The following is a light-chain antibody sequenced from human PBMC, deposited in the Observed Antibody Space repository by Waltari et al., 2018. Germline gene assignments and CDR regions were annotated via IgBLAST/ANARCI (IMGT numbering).Light chain of an antibody. CDR2: SNN. V-gene: IGLV1-44*01. CDR3: SAWDDSLNGHVI. CDR1: WSNIGTNV. J-gene: IGLJ2*01. Sequence: QSLLTQPPSASGPPGQTVTISCSGSWSNIGTNVVRWYQQPPGTAPKLLIHSNNQRPAGVPDRFSCSKSGTSASLAISGLQSADEADYYCSAWDDSLNGHVIFGGGTKLTVL.